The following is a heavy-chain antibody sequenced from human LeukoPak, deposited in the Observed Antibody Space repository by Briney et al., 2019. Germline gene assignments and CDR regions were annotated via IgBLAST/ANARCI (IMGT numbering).Heavy chain of an antibody. V-gene: IGHV3-23*01. J-gene: IGHJ4*02. CDR1: GGSIRNSSFY. Sequence: PSETLSLTCAVSGGSIRNSSFYWGWIRQPPGKGLEWVSGISGSGGSTNYADSVKGRFTISRDNSKNTLYLQMNSLKAEDTAVYYCAKEGLWSSNGLPFDYWGQGTLVTVSS. CDR2: ISGSGGST. D-gene: IGHD6-19*01. CDR3: AKEGLWSSNGLPFDY.